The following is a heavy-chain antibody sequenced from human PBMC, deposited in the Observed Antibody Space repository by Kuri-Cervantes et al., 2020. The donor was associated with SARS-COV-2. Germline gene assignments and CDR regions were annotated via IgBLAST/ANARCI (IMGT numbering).Heavy chain of an antibody. CDR2: IYQAGST. Sequence: SGTLSPTFGVYGGSFSNFHWNWVRQPPGKGLEWIGSIYQAGSTFYNPSLKSRVSISLDRSKNQYSLNLSSVTAADTAVYYCVAAILGVDTGYFQHWGQGTLVTVSS. D-gene: IGHD3-3*01. V-gene: IGHV4-34*01. J-gene: IGHJ1*01. CDR1: GGSFSNFH. CDR3: VAAILGVDTGYFQH.